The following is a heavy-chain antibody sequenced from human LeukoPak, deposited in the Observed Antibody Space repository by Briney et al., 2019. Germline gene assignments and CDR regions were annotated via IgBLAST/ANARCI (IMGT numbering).Heavy chain of an antibody. CDR1: GFTFSSYA. D-gene: IGHD6-19*01. V-gene: IGHV3-23*01. J-gene: IGHJ4*02. CDR3: ARKAVTGSGPAHFDY. Sequence: GGSLRLSCAASGFTFSSYAMSWVRQAPGKGLEWVSAISSSGGATYYAASVKGRFTISRDMSKNTVFLQMNSLSVEDTAVYYCARKAVTGSGPAHFDYWGQGTLVTVSS. CDR2: ISSSGGAT.